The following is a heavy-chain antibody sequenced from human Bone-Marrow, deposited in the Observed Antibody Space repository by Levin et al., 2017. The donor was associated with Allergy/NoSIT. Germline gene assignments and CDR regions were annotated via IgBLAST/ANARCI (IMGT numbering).Heavy chain of an antibody. CDR3: ARGEFSDSSSWYVPPADAFDI. Sequence: GGSLRLSCAASGFTFSSYSMNWVRQAPGKGLEWVSSISSSSSYIYYADSVKGRFTISRDNAKNSLYLQMNSLRAEDTAVYYCARGEFSDSSSWYVPPADAFDIWGQGTMVTVSS. J-gene: IGHJ3*02. D-gene: IGHD6-13*01. CDR1: GFTFSSYS. CDR2: ISSSSSYI. V-gene: IGHV3-21*01.